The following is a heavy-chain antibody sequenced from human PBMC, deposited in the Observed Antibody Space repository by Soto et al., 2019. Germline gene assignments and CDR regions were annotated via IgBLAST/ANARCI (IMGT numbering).Heavy chain of an antibody. Sequence: GESLKISCKGSGYSFTSYWISWVRQMPGKGLEWMGRIDPSDSYTNYSPSFQGHVTISADKSISTAYLRWSSLKASDTAMYYCAGGTVTNYYYYYGMDVWGQGTTVTVSS. CDR3: AGGTVTNYYYYYGMDV. CDR1: GYSFTSYW. V-gene: IGHV5-10-1*01. J-gene: IGHJ6*02. CDR2: IDPSDSYT. D-gene: IGHD4-4*01.